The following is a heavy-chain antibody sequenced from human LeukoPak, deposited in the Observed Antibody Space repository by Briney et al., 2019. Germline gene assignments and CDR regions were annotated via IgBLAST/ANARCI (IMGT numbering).Heavy chain of an antibody. CDR1: GYTFTGYY. V-gene: IGHV1-2*02. Sequence: GASVKVSFKASGYTFTGYYMHWVRQAPGQGLEWMGWINPNSGGTNYAQKFQGRVTMTRDTSISTAYMELSRLRSDDTAVYYCARDREEVAATGQGFDPWGQGTLVTVSS. CDR3: ARDREEVAATGQGFDP. D-gene: IGHD2-15*01. J-gene: IGHJ5*02. CDR2: INPNSGGT.